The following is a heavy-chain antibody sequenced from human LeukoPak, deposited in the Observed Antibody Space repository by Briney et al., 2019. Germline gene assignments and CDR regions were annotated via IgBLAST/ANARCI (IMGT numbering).Heavy chain of an antibody. CDR3: VGGGASASYFDF. CDR2: INWNGGGT. J-gene: IGHJ4*02. V-gene: IGHV3-20*04. D-gene: IGHD5-18*01. CDR1: GFIFDDFD. Sequence: GGSLRLSCAASGFIFDDFDMSWVRQPPGKGLEWVSGINWNGGGTVYADSVKGRFTISRDNAKNSLYLQMDTLTVEDTAFYYCVGGGASASYFDFWGLGTLVTVSP.